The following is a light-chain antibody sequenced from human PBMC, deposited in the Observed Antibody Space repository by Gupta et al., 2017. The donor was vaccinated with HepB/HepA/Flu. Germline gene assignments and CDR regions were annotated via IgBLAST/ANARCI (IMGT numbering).Light chain of an antibody. J-gene: IGKJ1*01. V-gene: IGKV3-20*01. CDR2: GTT. CDR3: QQDGSSFQT. CDR1: QSISNY. Sequence: EIVLTQSPGTLSLSPGERATLSCRASQSISNYLGWYQQKPGQAPRLLIYGTTRRATGIPDRFRGSGSGTDFTPTISRLEPEDFAVYYCQQDGSSFQTFGEGTKVEIK.